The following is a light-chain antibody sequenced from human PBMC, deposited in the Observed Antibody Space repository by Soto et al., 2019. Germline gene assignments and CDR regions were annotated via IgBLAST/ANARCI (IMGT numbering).Light chain of an antibody. CDR2: DVT. V-gene: IGLV2-8*01. J-gene: IGLJ2*01. CDR1: SSDVGAYNY. CDR3: SSYTGSDNLV. Sequence: QSALTQPPSASGSPGQSVTISCTGTSSDVGAYNYVSWYQQHPGKAPKHMIYDVTTRPSGVPDRFSGSESGNTASLTVSGVQAEDEADYYCSSYTGSDNLVFGGGTKLTVL.